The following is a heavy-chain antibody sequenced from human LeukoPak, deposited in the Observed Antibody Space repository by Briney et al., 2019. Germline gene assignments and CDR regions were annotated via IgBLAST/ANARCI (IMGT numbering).Heavy chain of an antibody. CDR1: GGSISSSSYY. Sequence: PTETLSLTCTVSGGSISSSSYYWGWIRQPPGKGLEWIGSIYYSGSTYYYPSLKSRVTISVDTSKNQFSLKLTSVTAADTAVYYCARELYFDLWGRGTLVTVSS. V-gene: IGHV4-39*07. CDR2: IYYSGST. J-gene: IGHJ2*01. CDR3: ARELYFDL.